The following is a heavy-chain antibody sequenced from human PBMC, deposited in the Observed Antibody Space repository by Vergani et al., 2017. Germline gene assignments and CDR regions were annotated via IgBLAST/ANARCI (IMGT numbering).Heavy chain of an antibody. CDR1: GGTFSSYA. CDR3: AREGVGYGSGGSCNWFYP. J-gene: IGHJ5*02. V-gene: IGHV1-69*12. D-gene: IGHD2-15*01. CDR2: IIPIFGTA. Sequence: QVQLVQSGAEVKKPGSSVKVSCKASGGTFSSYAISWVRQAPGQGLEWMGGIIPIFGTAHYARKFQGRVTITADESTSTAYMGLSSLRSEDTAVYYCAREGVGYGSGGSCNWFYPGGQGTLVTVYS.